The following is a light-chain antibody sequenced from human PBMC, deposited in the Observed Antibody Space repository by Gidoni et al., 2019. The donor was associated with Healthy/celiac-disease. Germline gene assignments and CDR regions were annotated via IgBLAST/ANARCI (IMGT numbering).Light chain of an antibody. V-gene: IGKV1-39*01. Sequence: DIQMTQSPSSLSASVGDRVTITCRASQSISSYLNWYQQKPGKAPKLLIYAASSLQSVVPSRFSCSGSGTDFTLTISSLQPEDFATYYCQQSYSTPRTFGQGTKLEIK. CDR2: AAS. J-gene: IGKJ2*01. CDR3: QQSYSTPRT. CDR1: QSISSY.